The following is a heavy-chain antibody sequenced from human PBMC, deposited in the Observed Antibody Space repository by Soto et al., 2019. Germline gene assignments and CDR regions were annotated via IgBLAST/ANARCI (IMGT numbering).Heavy chain of an antibody. CDR3: ARGGSGWKALNWSES. CDR1: GASITNNGYS. CDR2: RNNRDDT. J-gene: IGHJ5*01. V-gene: IGHV4-31*03. Sequence: PSETLSLTCTVSGASITNNGYSWSWIRQHPVKGLEWIGSRNNRDDTYYNPSLKTRVTISLDTSKNQFTLSLISVTAADTALYFCARGGSGWKALNWSESWGQGTLVTVSS. D-gene: IGHD6-19*01.